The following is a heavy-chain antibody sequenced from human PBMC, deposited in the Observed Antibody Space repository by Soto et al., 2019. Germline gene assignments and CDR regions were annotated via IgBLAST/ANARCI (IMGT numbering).Heavy chain of an antibody. CDR2: IKSKTDGGTT. Sequence: EVQLVESGGGLVKPGGSLRLSCAASGFTFSNAWMNWVRQAPGKGLEWVGRIKSKTDGGTTDYAAPAKGRFTISRDDPKNTLYLQMNSLKTEDTAVYYCTTDPHDSPYDAFDIWGQGTMVTVSS. V-gene: IGHV3-15*07. CDR1: GFTFSNAW. J-gene: IGHJ3*02. CDR3: TTDPHDSPYDAFDI. D-gene: IGHD2-21*02.